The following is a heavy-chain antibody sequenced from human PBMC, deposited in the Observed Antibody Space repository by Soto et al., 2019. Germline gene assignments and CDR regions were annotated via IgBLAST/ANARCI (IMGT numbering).Heavy chain of an antibody. CDR1: GYPFSSYG. V-gene: IGHV1-18*01. CDR3: VRDFWQWPVQYYQGMAV. J-gene: IGHJ6*02. D-gene: IGHD6-19*01. Sequence: ASVKVSCKTSGYPFSSYGMSWVRKAPGQGLEWLGWISGYNGKTGYGQKVQDRLTLTTDTSTSTVYMELRNLRSDDTAVYYCVRDFWQWPVQYYQGMAVWG. CDR2: ISGYNGKT.